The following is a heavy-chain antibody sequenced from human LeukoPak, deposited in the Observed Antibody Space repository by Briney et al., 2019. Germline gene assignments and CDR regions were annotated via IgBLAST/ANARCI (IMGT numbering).Heavy chain of an antibody. J-gene: IGHJ4*02. CDR1: GYTFTGYY. D-gene: IGHD5-18*01. Sequence: ASVTVSCKASGYTFTGYYMHWVRQAPGQGLEWMGWINPNSGGTNYAQKFQGRVTMTRDTSISTAYMELSRLRSDDTAVYYCARDGGYSYGLYFDYWGQGTLVTVSS. CDR3: ARDGGYSYGLYFDY. CDR2: INPNSGGT. V-gene: IGHV1-2*02.